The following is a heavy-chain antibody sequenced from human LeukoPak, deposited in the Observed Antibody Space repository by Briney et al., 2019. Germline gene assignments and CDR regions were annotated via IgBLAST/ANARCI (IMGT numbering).Heavy chain of an antibody. CDR1: GGSISSYY. Sequence: KPSETLALTCTVSGGSISSYYWSWIRQPPGKGLEWIGYIYYSGSTNYNPSLKSRVTISVDTSKNQFSLKLSSVTAADTAVYYCARAAPWFDPWGQGTLVTVSS. J-gene: IGHJ5*02. CDR3: ARAAPWFDP. V-gene: IGHV4-59*01. CDR2: IYYSGST.